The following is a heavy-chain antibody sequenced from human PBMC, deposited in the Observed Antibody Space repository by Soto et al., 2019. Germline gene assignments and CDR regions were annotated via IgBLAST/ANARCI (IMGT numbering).Heavy chain of an antibody. V-gene: IGHV1-46*01. CDR3: AREREGYIDY. CDR2: IYLSVGST. CDR1: GYTFTSYY. Sequence: ASVKVSCKASGYTFTSYYMHWVRQAPGQGLEWMGIIYLSVGSTSYAQNFQGSVTFTRDTSTSTFYMELSSLSSEDTAMYFCAREREGYIDYWGQGTLVTVSS. J-gene: IGHJ4*02.